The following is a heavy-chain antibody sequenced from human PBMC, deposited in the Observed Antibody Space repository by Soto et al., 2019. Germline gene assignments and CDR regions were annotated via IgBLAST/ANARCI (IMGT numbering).Heavy chain of an antibody. CDR3: ARAYVVVVRNYYYGMDV. CDR2: ISAYNGNT. Sequence: QVQLVQSGAEVKKPGASVKVSCKASGYTFTSYGISWVRQAPGQGLEWMGWISAYNGNTNYAQKLQGRVTMTTDTSTSTAYMELRSLRSDDTAVYYCARAYVVVVRNYYYGMDVWGQGTTVTVSS. V-gene: IGHV1-18*01. D-gene: IGHD2-15*01. J-gene: IGHJ6*02. CDR1: GYTFTSYG.